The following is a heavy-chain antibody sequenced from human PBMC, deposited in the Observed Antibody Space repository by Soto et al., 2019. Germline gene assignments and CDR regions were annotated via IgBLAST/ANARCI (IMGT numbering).Heavy chain of an antibody. Sequence: QVHLVQSGAEVKKPGASVKVSCKGSGYAFPTYGITWVRQAPGQGLEWMGWISAHNGNTNYAQKLQGRVTVTRDTSTSTAYMELRSLRSDDTAVYYCARGRYGDSWGQGALVTVSS. D-gene: IGHD1-1*01. CDR3: ARGRYGDS. V-gene: IGHV1-18*01. CDR2: ISAHNGNT. CDR1: GYAFPTYG. J-gene: IGHJ4*02.